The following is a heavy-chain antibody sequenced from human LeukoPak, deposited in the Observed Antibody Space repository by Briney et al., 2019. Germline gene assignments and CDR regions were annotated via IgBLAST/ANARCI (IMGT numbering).Heavy chain of an antibody. J-gene: IGHJ6*03. CDR3: ARDLYQLPPSGYYMDV. D-gene: IGHD2-2*01. V-gene: IGHV1-2*02. CDR2: INPNSGGT. Sequence: ASVKVSCKASGGTFSSYAISWVRQAPGQGLEWMGWINPNSGGTNYAQKFQGRVTMTRDTSISTAYMELSRLRSDDTAVYYCARDLYQLPPSGYYMDVWGKGTTVTVSS. CDR1: GGTFSSYA.